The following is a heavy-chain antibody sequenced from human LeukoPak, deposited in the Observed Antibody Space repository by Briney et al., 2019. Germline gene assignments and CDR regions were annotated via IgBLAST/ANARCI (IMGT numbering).Heavy chain of an antibody. Sequence: ASVKVSCKASGYTFTGYYMHWVRQAPGQGLEWMGWINPNSGGTNYAQKLQGRVTMTTDTSTSTAYMELRSLRSDDTAVYYCARDRSGFVVVPAAMHTWGQGTLVTVSS. CDR1: GYTFTGYY. CDR2: INPNSGGT. J-gene: IGHJ5*02. CDR3: ARDRSGFVVVPAAMHT. V-gene: IGHV1-2*02. D-gene: IGHD2-2*01.